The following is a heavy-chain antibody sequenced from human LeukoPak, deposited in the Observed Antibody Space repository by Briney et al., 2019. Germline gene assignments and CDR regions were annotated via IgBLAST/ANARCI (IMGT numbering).Heavy chain of an antibody. CDR2: IIAIFGTA. CDR3: AKGYGYSSSWLNWFDA. D-gene: IGHD6-13*01. J-gene: IGHJ5*02. Sequence: SVKVSCKASGYTFTSYSISCVRQSPGQGLEWMGGIIAIFGTANYAQKYQGRVMITADKSTSTAYMELSSLRAEDTALYYCAKGYGYSSSWLNWFDAWGQGTLVTVSS. CDR1: GYTFTSYS. V-gene: IGHV1-69*06.